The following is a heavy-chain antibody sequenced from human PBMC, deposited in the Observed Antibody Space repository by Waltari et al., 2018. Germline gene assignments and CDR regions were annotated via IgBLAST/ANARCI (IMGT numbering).Heavy chain of an antibody. CDR3: ARGNRYGGAERGVDAFEI. D-gene: IGHD4-17*01. Sequence: QVQLQQWGAGLLTPSETLSLTCAVYRGSFSGYYWSWIRQPPGKGLAWIWEINHSGSTNYTTPLKSRVTISIDTAKNEVSLKLSSVTAAVTAGKYWARGNRYGGAERGVDAFEIWVQGTRVTGSS. V-gene: IGHV4-34*01. CDR2: INHSGST. J-gene: IGHJ3*02. CDR1: RGSFSGYY.